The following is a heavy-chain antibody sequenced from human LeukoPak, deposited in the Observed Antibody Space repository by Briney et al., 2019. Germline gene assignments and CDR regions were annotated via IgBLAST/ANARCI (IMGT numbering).Heavy chain of an antibody. CDR3: ARDLEPYAFDI. D-gene: IGHD1-1*01. Sequence: SETLSLTCTVSGGSISSYYWSWIRQPPGKGLVWIGYIYYSGSTNYNPSLKSRVTISVDTSKNQFSLKLSSVTAADTAVYYCARDLEPYAFDIWGQGTMVTVSS. J-gene: IGHJ3*02. CDR2: IYYSGST. CDR1: GGSISSYY. V-gene: IGHV4-59*01.